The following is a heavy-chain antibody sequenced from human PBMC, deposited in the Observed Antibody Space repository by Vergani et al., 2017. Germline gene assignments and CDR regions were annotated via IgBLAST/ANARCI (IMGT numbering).Heavy chain of an antibody. D-gene: IGHD5-18*01. J-gene: IGHJ4*02. V-gene: IGHV3-49*04. Sequence: EVQLVESGGGLVKPGGSLRLSCAASGFTFSSYSMTWVRQAPGKGLEWVAFIRNKAYGGTTEYAASVKGRFTISRDDSKRLAYLQLSGLKTEDTAVYFXSRGRGYSFGYSDYWGQGTLVTVSS. CDR1: GFTFSSYS. CDR2: IRNKAYGGTT. CDR3: SRGRGYSFGYSDY.